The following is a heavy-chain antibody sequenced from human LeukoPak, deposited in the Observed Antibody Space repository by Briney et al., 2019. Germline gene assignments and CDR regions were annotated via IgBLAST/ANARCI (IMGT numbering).Heavy chain of an antibody. D-gene: IGHD2-15*01. V-gene: IGHV4-34*01. CDR2: INHSGST. J-gene: IGHJ5*02. CDR1: GGSFSGYY. CDR3: ARGRCGSWPPYCSGGSHRTKDNWFDP. Sequence: SSETLSLTCAVYGGSFSGYYWSWIRQPPGKGLEWIGEINHSGSTNYNPSLKSRVTISVDTSENQFSLKLSSVTAADTAVYYCARGRCGSWPPYCSGGSHRTKDNWFDPWGQGTLVTVSS.